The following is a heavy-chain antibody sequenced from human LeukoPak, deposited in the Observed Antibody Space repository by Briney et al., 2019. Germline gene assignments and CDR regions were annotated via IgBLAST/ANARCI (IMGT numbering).Heavy chain of an antibody. J-gene: IGHJ6*03. Sequence: PSETLSLTCVVHDGSSSTYSWSWIRQPPGKGLEWIGEISHRGTTDYNPSLKSRVTVSKGTSNNQCSLSITSVTAADTAVYYCARSIAIFGVVTSSYYYNYMDVWGKRTTVTVSS. CDR2: ISHRGTT. V-gene: IGHV4-34*01. D-gene: IGHD3-3*01. CDR3: ARSIAIFGVVTSSYYYNYMDV. CDR1: DGSSSTYS.